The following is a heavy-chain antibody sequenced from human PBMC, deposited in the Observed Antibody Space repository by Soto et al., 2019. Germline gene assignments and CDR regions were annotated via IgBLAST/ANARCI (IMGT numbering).Heavy chain of an antibody. CDR2: ISSSSTYI. CDR1: GFTFSSYN. J-gene: IGHJ4*02. CDR3: AREYDILTGPDY. V-gene: IGHV3-21*01. Sequence: EVQLVESGGGLVKPGGSLRLSCAASGFTFSSYNMNWVRQAPGKGLEWVSSISSSSTYIYYANSVKGRFTISRDNAENSLYLQMNSLRAEDTAVYYCAREYDILTGPDYWGQGTLVTVSS. D-gene: IGHD3-9*01.